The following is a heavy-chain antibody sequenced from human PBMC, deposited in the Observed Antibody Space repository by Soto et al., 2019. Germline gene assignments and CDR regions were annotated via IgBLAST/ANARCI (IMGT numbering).Heavy chain of an antibody. Sequence: PGGSLRLSCAASGFTFSSYWMHWVRQAPGKGLVWVSRINSDGSSTSYADSVKGRFTISRDNAKNALYLQMNSLRAEDTAVYYSARGPYSSGLFRFDYWGQGTLVTVSS. CDR2: INSDGSST. CDR3: ARGPYSSGLFRFDY. V-gene: IGHV3-74*01. CDR1: GFTFSSYW. D-gene: IGHD3-22*01. J-gene: IGHJ4*02.